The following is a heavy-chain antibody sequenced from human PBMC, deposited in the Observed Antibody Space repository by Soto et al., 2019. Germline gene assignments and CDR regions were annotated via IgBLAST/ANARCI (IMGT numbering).Heavy chain of an antibody. CDR3: ARLKQDYAVA. J-gene: IGHJ5*02. CDR1: GYTFTSYD. D-gene: IGHD3-16*01. V-gene: IGHV1-8*01. Sequence: QVQLVQSGAEVKKPGASVKVSCKASGYTFTSYDINWVRLATGQGLEWMGWMNPNSGNTAYAQKFQGRVTMTRNTTRSTAYMELSSLRAEDTAVYYCARLKQDYAVAWGQGTLVTVSS. CDR2: MNPNSGNT.